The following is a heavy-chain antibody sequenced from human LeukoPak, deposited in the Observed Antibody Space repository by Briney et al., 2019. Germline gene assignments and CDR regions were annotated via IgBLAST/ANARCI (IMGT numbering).Heavy chain of an antibody. CDR2: IIPILGIA. J-gene: IGHJ4*02. CDR3: ARPQTSGSYSH. V-gene: IGHV1-69*04. D-gene: IGHD1-26*01. CDR1: GGTFSSYA. Sequence: GSSVKVSCEASGGTFSSYAISWVRQAPGQGLEWMGRIIPILGIANYAQKFQGRVTITADKSTSTAYMELSSLRSEDTAVYYCARPQTSGSYSHWGQGTLVTVSS.